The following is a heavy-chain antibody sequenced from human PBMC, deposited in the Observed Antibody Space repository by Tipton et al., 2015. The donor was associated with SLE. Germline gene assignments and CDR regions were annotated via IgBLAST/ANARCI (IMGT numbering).Heavy chain of an antibody. Sequence: TLSLTCTVSGGSISSSSYFWGWIRQPPGKGLEWIGSIYYSGNTYYNPSLKSRVTISVDMSKNQFSLKLSSVTAADTAVYYCARDQVYYYDSSGYYRGPFDIWGQGTMVTVSS. D-gene: IGHD3-22*01. J-gene: IGHJ3*02. CDR2: IYYSGNT. V-gene: IGHV4-39*07. CDR1: GGSISSSSYF. CDR3: ARDQVYYYDSSGYYRGPFDI.